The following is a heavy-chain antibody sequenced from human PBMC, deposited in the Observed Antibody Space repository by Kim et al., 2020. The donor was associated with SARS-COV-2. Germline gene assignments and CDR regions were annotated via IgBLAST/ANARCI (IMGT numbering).Heavy chain of an antibody. Sequence: SETLSLTCTVSGGSISSYYWSWIRQPPGKGLEWIGYIYYSGSTNYNPSLKSRVTISVDTSKNQFSLKLSSVTAADTAVYYCARDLGCDSNYVVDGVCGWFDPWGQGTLVTVSS. D-gene: IGHD4-4*01. J-gene: IGHJ5*02. V-gene: IGHV4-59*13. CDR3: ARDLGCDSNYVVDGVCGWFDP. CDR2: IYYSGST. CDR1: GGSISSYY.